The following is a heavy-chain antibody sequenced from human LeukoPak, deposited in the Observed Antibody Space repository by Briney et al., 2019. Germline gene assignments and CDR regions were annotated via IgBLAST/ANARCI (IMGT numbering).Heavy chain of an antibody. V-gene: IGHV3-7*01. CDR3: ARDKEQLVPDY. CDR2: IKQDGSEK. D-gene: IGHD6-6*01. J-gene: IGHJ4*02. CDR1: GFTFSSYW. Sequence: GRSLRLSCAASGFTFSSYWMSWVRQAPGKGLEWVANIKQDGSEKYYVDSVKGRFTISRDNAKNSLYLQMNSLRAEDTAVYYCARDKEQLVPDYWGQGTLVTVSS.